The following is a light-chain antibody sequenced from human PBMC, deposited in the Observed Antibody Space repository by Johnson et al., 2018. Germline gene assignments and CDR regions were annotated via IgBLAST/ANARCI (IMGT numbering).Light chain of an antibody. Sequence: SAAPGQKVTISCSGSSSNIWNTYVSWYQQLPGTAPKLLIYENNKRPSGIPDRFSGSKSGTSATLGITGLQTGDEADYYCGTWDSSLSAGNVFGTGTKVTVL. CDR2: ENN. CDR3: GTWDSSLSAGNV. J-gene: IGLJ1*01. CDR1: SSNIWNTY. V-gene: IGLV1-51*02.